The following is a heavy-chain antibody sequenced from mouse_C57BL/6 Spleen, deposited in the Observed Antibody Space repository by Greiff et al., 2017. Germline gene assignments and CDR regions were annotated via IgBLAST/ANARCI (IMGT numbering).Heavy chain of an antibody. D-gene: IGHD1-1*01. V-gene: IGHV14-4*01. CDR2: IDPENGDT. CDR1: GFNIKDDY. CDR3: TPYGSNWYFDV. Sequence: EVKLQESGAELVRPGASVKLSCTASGFNIKDDYMHWVKHRPEQGLEWIGWIDPENGDTEYASKFQGKATITADTSSNTAYLQLSSLTSEDTAVYYCTPYGSNWYFDVWGTGTTVTVSS. J-gene: IGHJ1*03.